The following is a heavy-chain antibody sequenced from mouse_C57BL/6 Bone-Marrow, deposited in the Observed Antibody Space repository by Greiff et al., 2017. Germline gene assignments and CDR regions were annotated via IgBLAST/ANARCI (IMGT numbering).Heavy chain of an antibody. D-gene: IGHD3-2*02. CDR2: IDPSDSYT. Sequence: QVQLQQSGAELVMPGASVKLSCKASGYTFTSYWMHWVKQRPGQGLEWIGEIDPSDSYTNYNQKFKGKSTLTVDKSSSTAYMQLSSLTSEDSAVYYCARSRLYHFDYWGQGTTLTVSS. CDR3: ARSRLYHFDY. J-gene: IGHJ2*01. V-gene: IGHV1-69*01. CDR1: GYTFTSYW.